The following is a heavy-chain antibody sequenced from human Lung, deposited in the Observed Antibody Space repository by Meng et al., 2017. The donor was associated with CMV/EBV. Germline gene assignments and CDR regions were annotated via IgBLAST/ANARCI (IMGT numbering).Heavy chain of an antibody. J-gene: IGHJ4*02. CDR3: ASFLAGAGPAFDN. V-gene: IGHV4-59*03. Sequence: SXTXSLXXSVSSGSISGHFCSWIRQPPGKGLEWIGYIYSRGGSSYNPSLQSRVTISVDTSKNQVSLKLRSVTAADTAVYYCASFLAGAGPAFDNWGRGTPVTVSS. CDR2: IYSRGGS. CDR1: SGSISGHF. D-gene: IGHD6-19*01.